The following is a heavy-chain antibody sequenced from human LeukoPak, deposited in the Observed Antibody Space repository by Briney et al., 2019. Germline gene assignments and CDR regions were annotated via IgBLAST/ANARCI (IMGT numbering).Heavy chain of an antibody. D-gene: IGHD1-26*01. CDR3: AKGYIVGATVPFDY. CDR2: IRYDGSNK. J-gene: IGHJ4*02. CDR1: GFTFSSYG. Sequence: PGGSLRLSCAASGFTFSSYGMHWVRQAPGKGLEWVAFIRYDGSNKYYADSVKGRFTISRDNSKNTLYLQMNSLRAEDTAVYYCAKGYIVGATVPFDYWGQGTLVTVSS. V-gene: IGHV3-30*02.